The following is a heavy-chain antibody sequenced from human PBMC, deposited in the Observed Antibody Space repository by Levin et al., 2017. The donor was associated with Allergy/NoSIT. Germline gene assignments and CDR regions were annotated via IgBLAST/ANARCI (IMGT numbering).Heavy chain of an antibody. CDR1: GFPFRSYW. V-gene: IGHV3-74*01. D-gene: IGHD3-22*01. CDR3: ARGGEFYDNSKIAY. J-gene: IGHJ4*02. CDR2: INSDGSST. Sequence: LSLPCAASGFPFRSYWMHWVRQAPGKGLVWVSRINSDGSSTSYADSVKGRFTISRDNAKNTLYLQMNSLRAEDTAVYYCARGGEFYDNSKIAYWGQGTLVTVSS.